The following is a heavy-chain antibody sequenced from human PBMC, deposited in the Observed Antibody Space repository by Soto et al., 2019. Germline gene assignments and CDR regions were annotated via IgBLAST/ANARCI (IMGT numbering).Heavy chain of an antibody. V-gene: IGHV4-28*01. Sequence: QVQLQESGPGLVKPSDTLSLTCAVSGYSNTNVNWWAWIRQPPGKGLEWIGYIFHSGTTHYNPSLKSRVTMSVDTSKNQFSLKVDSLTAEDTAVYYCARSPYADALDIWGQGTTVIVSS. CDR1: GYSNTNVNW. D-gene: IGHD2-2*01. CDR3: ARSPYADALDI. CDR2: IFHSGTT. J-gene: IGHJ3*02.